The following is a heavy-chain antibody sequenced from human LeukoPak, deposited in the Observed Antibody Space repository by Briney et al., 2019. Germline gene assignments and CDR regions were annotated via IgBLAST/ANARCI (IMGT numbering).Heavy chain of an antibody. V-gene: IGHV4-61*01. Sequence: SETLSLTCTVSGGSVSSGSYYWSWIRQPPGKGLEWIGYIYYSGSTNYNSSLKSRVTISVDTSKNQFSLKLSSVTAADTAVYYCARDFSSSWYAFDYWGQGILVTVFS. D-gene: IGHD6-13*01. J-gene: IGHJ4*02. CDR1: GGSVSSGSYY. CDR3: ARDFSSSWYAFDY. CDR2: IYYSGST.